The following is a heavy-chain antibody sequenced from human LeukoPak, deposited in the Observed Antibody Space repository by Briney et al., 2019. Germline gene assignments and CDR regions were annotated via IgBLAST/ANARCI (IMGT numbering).Heavy chain of an antibody. CDR1: GFTFGNYW. J-gene: IGHJ4*02. CDR3: ARDGGFHLFEY. CDR2: IKEDGSET. D-gene: IGHD3-16*01. V-gene: IGHV3-7*01. Sequence: PGGSLRLSCAASGFTFGNYWMTWVRQAPGKGLECLAHIKEDGSETAYVDPVRGGFTISRDNAKNSLYLQMPSLRDEGTAVYYCARDGGFHLFEYWGQGTLVSVSS.